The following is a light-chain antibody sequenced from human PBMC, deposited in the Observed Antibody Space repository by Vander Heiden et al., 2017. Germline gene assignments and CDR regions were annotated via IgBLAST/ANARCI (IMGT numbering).Light chain of an antibody. CDR3: AAWDDSLSGLV. CDR1: SSNLGNHY. J-gene: IGLJ3*02. CDR2: SLN. Sequence: QSELTQPPSASGTPGQRVTVPCSGSSSNLGNHYVYWYQHLPGTAPKLLIYSLNKRAAGVSDRFSGSKSGTSASLAVSGLRSDDEGDYYCAAWDDSLSGLVFGGGTKLTVL. V-gene: IGLV1-47*02.